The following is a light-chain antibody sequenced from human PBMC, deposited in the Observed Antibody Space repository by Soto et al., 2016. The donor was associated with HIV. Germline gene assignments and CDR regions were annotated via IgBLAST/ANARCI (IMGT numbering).Light chain of an antibody. CDR2: GAS. Sequence: IQMTQSPSSLSASVGDRVTITCRASQTFTKYLNWYQFKPGEAPKLLIFGASTLQSGVPFRFSGSRSGTSFTLTITTLQPEDFATYFCQQSFSAPYTFGQGTKLEV. V-gene: IGKV1-39*01. CDR3: QQSFSAPYT. CDR1: QTFTKY. J-gene: IGKJ2*01.